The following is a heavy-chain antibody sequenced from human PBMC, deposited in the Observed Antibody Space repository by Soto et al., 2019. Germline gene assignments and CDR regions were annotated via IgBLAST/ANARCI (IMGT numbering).Heavy chain of an antibody. V-gene: IGHV4-31*03. CDR1: GGSISSGGYY. CDR3: AGTEWGYVDY. Sequence: QVQLKESGPGLVKPYQTLSLTCTVSGGSISSGGYYWSWIRQHPGKGQEWSGYIYYSGSTSYNTSLKSRVTISEDTSKNQFSLKLSSVSAADTAVYYCAGTEWGYVDYWGQGTLVTVSS. J-gene: IGHJ4*02. D-gene: IGHD3-3*01. CDR2: IYYSGST.